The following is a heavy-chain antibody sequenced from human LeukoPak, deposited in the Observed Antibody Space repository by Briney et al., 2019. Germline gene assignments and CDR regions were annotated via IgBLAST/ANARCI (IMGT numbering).Heavy chain of an antibody. CDR1: GFTFSGYI. CDR3: ARDQWLDY. V-gene: IGHV3-48*01. Sequence: GGSLRLSCAASGFTFSGYIMNWVRQAPGKGLEWVSLIGTSGNTIYYADSVKGRFTVSRDNAKNSLYLQMNSLRAEDTAVYYCARDQWLDYWGQGTLVTVSS. J-gene: IGHJ4*02. D-gene: IGHD6-19*01. CDR2: IGTSGNTI.